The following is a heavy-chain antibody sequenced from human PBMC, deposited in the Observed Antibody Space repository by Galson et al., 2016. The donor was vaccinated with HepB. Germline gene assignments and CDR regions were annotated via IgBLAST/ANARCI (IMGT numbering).Heavy chain of an antibody. Sequence: ETLSLTCTVSGGSISSSSYYWGWIRQPPGKGLEWIGSIYYSGTTYYNPSLKSRVTISVDTSKNQFSLKVTSVTAADTAVYYCGRPAYGDYTSDYCGQGTLVTVSS. CDR1: GGSISSSSYY. J-gene: IGHJ4*02. V-gene: IGHV4-39*07. CDR2: IYYSGTT. CDR3: GRPAYGDYTSDY. D-gene: IGHD4-17*01.